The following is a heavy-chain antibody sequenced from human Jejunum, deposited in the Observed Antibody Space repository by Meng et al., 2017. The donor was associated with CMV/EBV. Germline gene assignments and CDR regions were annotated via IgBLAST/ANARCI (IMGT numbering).Heavy chain of an antibody. CDR1: SLTSSPVG. CDR2: IYWDDDK. V-gene: IGHV2-5*02. D-gene: IGHD6-13*01. CDR3: VHRKDYSGNWNGGSADF. Sequence: SLTSSPVGVGWIRQPTGKALGWLAFIYWDDDKRYNPSLKNRVTITKDAPRQEVVLTMTNMDPADTATYFCVHRKDYSGNWNGGSADFWGQGALVTVSS. J-gene: IGHJ4*02.